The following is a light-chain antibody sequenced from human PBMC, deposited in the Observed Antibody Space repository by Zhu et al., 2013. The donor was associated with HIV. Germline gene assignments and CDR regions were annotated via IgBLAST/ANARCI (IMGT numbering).Light chain of an antibody. CDR2: KAS. V-gene: IGKV1-5*03. CDR3: LQHNRFPPT. J-gene: IGKJ1*01. CDR1: QSISNL. Sequence: DIQMTQSPSTLYASIGDRVTITCRASQSISNLLAWYQQKSGKAPRLLISKASSLESGVPSRFSGSGSGTEFTLTISGLQPDDFATYFCLQHNRFPPTFGQGTKVEVK.